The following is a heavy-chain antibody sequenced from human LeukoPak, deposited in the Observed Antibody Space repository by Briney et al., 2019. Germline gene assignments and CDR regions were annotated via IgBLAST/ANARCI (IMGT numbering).Heavy chain of an antibody. CDR2: IYHSGST. D-gene: IGHD1-14*01. Sequence: PSETLSLTCAVSGYSISSGYYWGWIRRPPGKGLEWIGSIYHSGSTYYNPSLKSRVTISVDTSKNQFSLKLSSVTAADAAVYYCARHHLPPVANWYFDLWGRGTLVTVSS. V-gene: IGHV4-38-2*01. CDR3: ARHHLPPVANWYFDL. CDR1: GYSISSGYY. J-gene: IGHJ2*01.